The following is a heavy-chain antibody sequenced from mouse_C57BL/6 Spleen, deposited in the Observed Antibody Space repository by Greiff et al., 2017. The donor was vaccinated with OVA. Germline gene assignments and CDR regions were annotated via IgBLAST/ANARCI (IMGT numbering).Heavy chain of an antibody. D-gene: IGHD1-1*02. CDR1: GFTFSDYG. CDR3: ANYGPFGDY. J-gene: IGHJ4*01. Sequence: EVKLQESGGGLVKPGGSLKLSCAASGFTFSDYGMHWVRQAPEKGLEWVAYISSGSSTIYYADTVKGRFTISRDNAKNTLFLQMTSLRSEDTAMYYCANYGPFGDYWGQGTSVTVSS. CDR2: ISSGSSTI. V-gene: IGHV5-17*01.